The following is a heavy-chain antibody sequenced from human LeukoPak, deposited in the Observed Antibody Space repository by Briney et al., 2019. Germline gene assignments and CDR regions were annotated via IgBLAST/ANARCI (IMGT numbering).Heavy chain of an antibody. CDR1: GYSIRSGYF. J-gene: IGHJ4*02. CDR2: IHHSGST. V-gene: IGHV4-38-2*02. CDR3: VRDVDY. Sequence: SETLSLTCSVSGYSIRSGYFWGWMRQPPGKGLEWIGSIHHSGSTYYSPSLKSRVTISVDTSKNQFSLKLNYMTAADTAVYYCVRDVDYWGQGILVTVSS.